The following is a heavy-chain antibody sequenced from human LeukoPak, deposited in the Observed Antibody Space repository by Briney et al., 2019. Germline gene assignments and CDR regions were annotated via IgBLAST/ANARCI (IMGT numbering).Heavy chain of an antibody. CDR2: ISYDGSNK. D-gene: IGHD2-21*01. Sequence: PGGSLRLSCAASGFTFSSYAMHWVRQAPGKGLEWVAVISYDGSNKYYADSVKGRFTISRDNSKNTPYLQMNSLRAEDTAVYYCARDQNSGIEGPILDYWGQGTLVTVSS. CDR3: ARDQNSGIEGPILDY. V-gene: IGHV3-30-3*01. CDR1: GFTFSSYA. J-gene: IGHJ4*02.